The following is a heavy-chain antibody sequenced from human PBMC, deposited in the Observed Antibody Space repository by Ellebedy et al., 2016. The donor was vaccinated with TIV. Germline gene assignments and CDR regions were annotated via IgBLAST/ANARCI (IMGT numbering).Heavy chain of an antibody. Sequence: SETLSLXXTVSGGSISSSSYYWGWIRQPPGKGLEWIGSIYYSGSTYYNPSLKSRVTISVNTSKNQFSLKLSSVTAADTAVYYCATQPTTRGYWGQGTLVTVSS. J-gene: IGHJ4*02. CDR1: GGSISSSSYY. V-gene: IGHV4-39*01. D-gene: IGHD4-17*01. CDR2: IYYSGST. CDR3: ATQPTTRGY.